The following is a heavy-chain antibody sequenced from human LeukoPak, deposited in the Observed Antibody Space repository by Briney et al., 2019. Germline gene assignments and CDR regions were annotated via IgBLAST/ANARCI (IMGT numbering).Heavy chain of an antibody. CDR2: IYYSGST. D-gene: IGHD3-3*01. J-gene: IGHJ5*02. Sequence: SQTLSLTCTVSGGSISSGGYYWSWIRQPPGKGLEWIGYIYYSGSTNYNPSLKSRVTISVDTSKNQFSLKLSSVTAADTAVYYCARLERFLEWLLSEDWFDPWGQGTLVTVSS. CDR3: ARLERFLEWLLSEDWFDP. CDR1: GGSISSGGYY. V-gene: IGHV4-61*08.